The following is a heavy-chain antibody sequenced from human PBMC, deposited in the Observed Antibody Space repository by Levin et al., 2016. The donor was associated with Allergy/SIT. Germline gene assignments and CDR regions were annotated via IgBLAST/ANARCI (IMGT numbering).Heavy chain of an antibody. J-gene: IGHJ6*02. CDR2: IIPILGIA. CDR3: ARWGDGTYCGGDCYSRSGAYYYYGMDV. V-gene: IGHV1-69*02. D-gene: IGHD2-21*02. Sequence: SVKVSCKASGYTFTSYYMHWVRQAPGQGLEWMGRIIPILGIANYAQKFQGRVTITADKSTSTAYMELSSLRSEDTAVYYCARWGDGTYCGGDCYSRSGAYYYYGMDVWGQGTTVTVSS. CDR1: GYTFTSYY.